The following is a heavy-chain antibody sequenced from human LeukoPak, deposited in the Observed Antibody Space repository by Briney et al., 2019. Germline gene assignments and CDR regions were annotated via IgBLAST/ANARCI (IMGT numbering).Heavy chain of an antibody. D-gene: IGHD6-19*01. Sequence: SETLSLTCAVYGGSFSGYYWSWIRQHPGKGLEWIGYIYYSGSTYYNPSLKSRVTISVDTSKNQFSLKLSSVTAADTAVYYCARDEAGTDGYDYWGQGTLVTVSS. CDR3: ARDEAGTDGYDY. V-gene: IGHV4-31*11. CDR1: GGSFSGYY. CDR2: IYYSGST. J-gene: IGHJ4*02.